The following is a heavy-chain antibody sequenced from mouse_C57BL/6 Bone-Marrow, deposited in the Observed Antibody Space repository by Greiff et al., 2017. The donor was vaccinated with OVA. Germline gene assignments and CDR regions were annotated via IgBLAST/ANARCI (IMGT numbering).Heavy chain of an antibody. CDR1: GYTFTSYW. CDR2: IDPSDSYT. V-gene: IGHV1-69*01. D-gene: IGHD1-1*01. J-gene: IGHJ1*03. Sequence: VKLQESGAELVMPGASVKLSCKASGYTFTSYWMHWVKQRPGQGLEWIGEIDPSDSYTNYNQKFKGKSTLTVDKSSSTAYMQLSSLTSEDSAVYYCARAVVAPRWYFDVWGTGTTVTVSS. CDR3: ARAVVAPRWYFDV.